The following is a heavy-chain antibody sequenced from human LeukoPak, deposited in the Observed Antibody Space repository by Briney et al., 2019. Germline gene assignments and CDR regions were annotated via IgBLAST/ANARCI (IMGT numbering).Heavy chain of an antibody. CDR1: GYTFTGYY. CDR2: INPNSGGT. CDR3: ATPRGPNCSGGSCYGGGFDY. Sequence: ASVKVSCKASGYTFTGYYMHWVRQAPGQGLEWMGWINPNSGGTNDAQKFQGRVTMTRDTSISTAYMELSRLRSDDTAVYYCATPRGPNCSGGSCYGGGFDYWGQGTLVTVSS. D-gene: IGHD2-15*01. V-gene: IGHV1-2*02. J-gene: IGHJ4*02.